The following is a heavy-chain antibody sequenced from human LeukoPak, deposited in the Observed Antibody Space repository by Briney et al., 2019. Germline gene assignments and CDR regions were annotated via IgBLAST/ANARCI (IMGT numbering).Heavy chain of an antibody. J-gene: IGHJ4*02. CDR1: GFTFSSYW. CDR3: ARDWWAYSSSSASLDY. Sequence: GGSLRLSCAASGFTFSSYWMSWVRQAPGKGLEWVANIKQDGSEKYYVDSVKGRFTISRDNAKNSLYLQMNSLRAEDTAVYYCARDWWAYSSSSASLDYWGQGTLVTVSS. CDR2: IKQDGSEK. V-gene: IGHV3-7*01. D-gene: IGHD6-13*01.